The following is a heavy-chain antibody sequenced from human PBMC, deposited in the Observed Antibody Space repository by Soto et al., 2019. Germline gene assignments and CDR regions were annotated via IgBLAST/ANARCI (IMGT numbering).Heavy chain of an antibody. V-gene: IGHV3-21*01. CDR1: GFTFSSYS. D-gene: IGHD3-3*01. Sequence: PGGSLRLSCAASGFTFSSYSMNWVRQAPGKGLEWVSSISSSSSYIYYADSVKGRFTISRDNAKNSLYLQMNSLRAGDTAVYYCARGGDEEWLFSYFDYWGQGTLVTVSS. CDR3: ARGGDEEWLFSYFDY. J-gene: IGHJ4*02. CDR2: ISSSSSYI.